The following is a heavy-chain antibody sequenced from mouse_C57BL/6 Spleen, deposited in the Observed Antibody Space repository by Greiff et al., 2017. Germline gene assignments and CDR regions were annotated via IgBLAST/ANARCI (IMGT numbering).Heavy chain of an antibody. CDR3: ARGGSHYYAMDY. Sequence: VQLQQPGAELVKPGASVKMSCKASGYTFTSYWITWVKQRPGQGLEWIGDIYPGSGSTNYNEKFKSKATLTVDKSSSTAYMQLSSLTSEDSAVYYCARGGSHYYAMDYWGQGTSVTVSS. V-gene: IGHV1-55*01. CDR2: IYPGSGST. J-gene: IGHJ4*01. CDR1: GYTFTSYW.